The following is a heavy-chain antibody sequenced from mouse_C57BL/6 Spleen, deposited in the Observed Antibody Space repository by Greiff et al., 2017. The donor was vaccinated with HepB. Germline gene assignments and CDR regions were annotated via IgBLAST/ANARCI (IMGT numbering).Heavy chain of an antibody. D-gene: IGHD1-1*01. CDR3: ARGYGSSLDWYFDV. Sequence: QVHVKQPGAELVRPGSSVKLSCKASGYTFTSYWMHWVKQRPIQGLEWIGNIDPSDSETHYNQKFKDKATLTVDKSSSTAYMQLSSLTSEDSAVYYCARGYGSSLDWYFDVWGTGTTVTVSS. CDR2: IDPSDSET. CDR1: GYTFTSYW. V-gene: IGHV1-52*01. J-gene: IGHJ1*03.